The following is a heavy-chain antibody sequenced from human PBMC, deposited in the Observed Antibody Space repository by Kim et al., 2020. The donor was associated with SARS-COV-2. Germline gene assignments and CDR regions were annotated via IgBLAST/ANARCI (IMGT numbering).Heavy chain of an antibody. D-gene: IGHD6-6*01. Sequence: PSLKSRATISVGTTKNQFSLKLSSVTAADTAVYYCARDEVRDIAAHAFDIWGQGTMVTVSS. CDR3: ARDEVRDIAAHAFDI. V-gene: IGHV4-59*01. J-gene: IGHJ3*02.